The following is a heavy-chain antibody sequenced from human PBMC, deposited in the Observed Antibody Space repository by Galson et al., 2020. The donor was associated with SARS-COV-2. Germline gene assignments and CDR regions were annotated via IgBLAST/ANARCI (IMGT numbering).Heavy chain of an antibody. J-gene: IGHJ4*02. CDR2: VSHTGGS. CDR1: RGSIGTYY. V-gene: IGHV4-59*01. D-gene: IGHD1-26*01. Sequence: PSETLSLTCTVSRGSIGTYYWSWIRQPPGKGLEWIGQVSHTGGSNYNPSLRSRVAMSIDTTKTQFSLKLSSVTAADTAVYYCVRDIEYIGSYYYFDYWGQGTLVTVSS. CDR3: VRDIEYIGSYYYFDY.